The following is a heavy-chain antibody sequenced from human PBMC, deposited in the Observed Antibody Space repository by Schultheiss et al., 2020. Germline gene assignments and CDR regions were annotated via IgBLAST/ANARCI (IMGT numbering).Heavy chain of an antibody. Sequence: VKVSCKTSGYTFSTYYLYWMRQAPGQGLEWMGIISPGGGGTSYAQKFQGRIILTRDMSTSTVNMELSSLRSEDTAVYYCARESDDDDGKNLAYWGQGTLVTVSS. CDR1: GYTFSTYY. J-gene: IGHJ4*02. D-gene: IGHD4-23*01. CDR2: ISPGGGGT. CDR3: ARESDDDDGKNLAY. V-gene: IGHV1-46*01.